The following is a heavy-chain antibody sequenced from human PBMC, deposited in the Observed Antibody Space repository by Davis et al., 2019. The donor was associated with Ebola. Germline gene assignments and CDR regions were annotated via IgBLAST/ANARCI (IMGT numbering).Heavy chain of an antibody. D-gene: IGHD1-26*01. J-gene: IGHJ4*02. CDR2: ISSSSSTI. CDR3: AREGPIVGDDYFDY. V-gene: IGHV3-48*02. Sequence: PGGSLRLSCAASGFTFSSYAMHWVRQAPGKGLEWVSYISSSSSTIYYADSVKGRFTISRDNAKNSLYLQMNSLRDEDTAVYYCAREGPIVGDDYFDYWGQGTLVTVSS. CDR1: GFTFSSYA.